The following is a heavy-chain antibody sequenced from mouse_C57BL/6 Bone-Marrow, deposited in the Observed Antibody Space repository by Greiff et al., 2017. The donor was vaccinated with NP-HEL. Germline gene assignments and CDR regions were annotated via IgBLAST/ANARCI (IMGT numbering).Heavy chain of an antibody. J-gene: IGHJ3*01. V-gene: IGHV1-18*01. CDR3: ARGGTDSNWFAY. D-gene: IGHD2-5*01. CDR1: GYTFTDYN. CDR2: INPNNGGT. Sequence: EVKLQESGPELVKPGASVKIPCKASGYTFTDYNMDWVKQSHGKSLEWIGDINPNNGGTIYNQKFKGKATLTVDKSSSTAYMELRSLTSEDTAVYYCARGGTDSNWFAYWGQGTLVTVSA.